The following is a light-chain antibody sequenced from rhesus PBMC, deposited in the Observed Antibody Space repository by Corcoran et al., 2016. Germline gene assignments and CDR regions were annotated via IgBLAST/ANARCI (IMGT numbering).Light chain of an antibody. J-gene: IGKJ4*01. Sequence: DIVMIHTPVPLPVTPGAPASTYCRFTQSLLQSDGFTHLHLYPQIPGQSPQLLVFLVSKRASGVPDRVSGSGSDNEFTRKICSVEAEDVGVYYCKQTLQTPLAFGGGTKVEIK. V-gene: IGKV2-78*01. CDR2: LVS. CDR3: KQTLQTPLA. CDR1: QSLLQSDGFTH.